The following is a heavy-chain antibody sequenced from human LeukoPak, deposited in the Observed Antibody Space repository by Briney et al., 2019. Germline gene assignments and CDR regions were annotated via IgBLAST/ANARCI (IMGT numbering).Heavy chain of an antibody. CDR2: INWNGGST. CDR1: GFTFDDYG. V-gene: IGHV3-20*04. CDR3: ARDSGGYFDRNHFGY. Sequence: PGGSLRLSCAASGFTFDDYGMSWVRQAPGKGLEWVSGINWNGGSTGYADSVKGRFTISRDNAKNSLYLQMNSLRAEDTAVYYCARDSGGYFDRNHFGYWGQGTLVTVSS. J-gene: IGHJ4*02. D-gene: IGHD3-9*01.